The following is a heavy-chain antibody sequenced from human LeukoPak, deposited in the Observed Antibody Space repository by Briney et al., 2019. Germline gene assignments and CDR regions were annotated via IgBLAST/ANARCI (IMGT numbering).Heavy chain of an antibody. V-gene: IGHV3-21*01. CDR3: ARGPQLVGYYYIDV. D-gene: IGHD6-13*01. J-gene: IGHJ6*03. CDR2: ISSSSSYI. CDR1: GFTFSSYS. Sequence: GGSLRLSCAASGFTFSSYSMNWVRQAPGKGLEWVSSISSSSSYIYYADSVKGRFTISRDNAKNTLHLQMNSLRAEDTAAYYCARGPQLVGYYYIDVWDTGTTVTVSS.